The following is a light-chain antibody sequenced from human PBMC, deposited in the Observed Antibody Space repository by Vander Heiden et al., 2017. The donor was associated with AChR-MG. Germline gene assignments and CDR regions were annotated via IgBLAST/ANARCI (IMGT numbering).Light chain of an antibody. J-gene: IGKJ1*01. CDR1: QSVSSNY. CDR2: GAS. V-gene: IGKV3-20*01. Sequence: EIVLTQSPGPLSLSPGERATLSCRASQSVSSNYLAWYQQKPGQAPRLLIYGASSRATGIPDSFGGSGSGTDFTLTINRLEPEDFAVYYCHQYGSSPRTFGQGTKVEIK. CDR3: HQYGSSPRT.